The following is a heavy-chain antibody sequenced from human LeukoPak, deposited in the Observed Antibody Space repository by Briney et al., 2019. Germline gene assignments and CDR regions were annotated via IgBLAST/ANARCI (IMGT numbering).Heavy chain of an antibody. CDR1: GFTFSSYS. J-gene: IGHJ4*02. CDR2: ISSSSSYI. D-gene: IGHD5-24*01. Sequence: GGSLRLSCAASGFTFSSYSMNWVRQAPGKGLEWVSSISSSSSYIYYADSVKGRFTISRDNAKNTVYLQMNSLRAEDTAVYYCAKGGRDGYNIWYYWGQGTLVTVSS. CDR3: AKGGRDGYNIWYY. V-gene: IGHV3-21*04.